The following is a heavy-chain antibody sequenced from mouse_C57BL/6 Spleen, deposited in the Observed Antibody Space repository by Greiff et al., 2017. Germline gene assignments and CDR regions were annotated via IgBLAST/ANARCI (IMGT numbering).Heavy chain of an antibody. D-gene: IGHD2-12*01. Sequence: QVQLKESGAELVKPGASVKISCTASGYAFSSYWMNWVKQRPGKGLEWIGQIYPGDGDTNYNGKFKGKATLTADKSSSTAYMQLSSLTSEDSAVYFCARGGDDPAWFAYWGQGTLVTVSA. V-gene: IGHV1-80*01. CDR1: GYAFSSYW. CDR3: ARGGDDPAWFAY. CDR2: IYPGDGDT. J-gene: IGHJ3*01.